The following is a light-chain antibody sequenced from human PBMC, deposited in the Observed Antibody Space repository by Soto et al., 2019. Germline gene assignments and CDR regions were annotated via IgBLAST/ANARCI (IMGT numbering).Light chain of an antibody. CDR2: GAS. V-gene: IGKV3-20*01. Sequence: ETVMTQSPGPMSLSLGERAILSCRASQSVSSNYLAWYQQKVGQAPRLLIHGASSRATGIPDRFSGSGSGTDFTLTISRLEPEDFALYYCQQYGSSPITFGQGTRLEIK. J-gene: IGKJ5*01. CDR1: QSVSSNY. CDR3: QQYGSSPIT.